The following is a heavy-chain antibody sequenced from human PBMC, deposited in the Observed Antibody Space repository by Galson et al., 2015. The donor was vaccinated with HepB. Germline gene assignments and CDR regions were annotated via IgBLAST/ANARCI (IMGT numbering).Heavy chain of an antibody. Sequence: SVKVSCKASGSTFTSYYMHWVRQAPGLGLEWMGIINPSGGSTSYAQKFQGRVTMTRDTSTSTVYMELSSLRSEDTAVYYCARQGHIEGYCTNGVCFNFDYWGQGTLVTVSS. D-gene: IGHD2-8*01. CDR3: ARQGHIEGYCTNGVCFNFDY. CDR1: GSTFTSYY. CDR2: INPSGGST. J-gene: IGHJ4*02. V-gene: IGHV1-46*01.